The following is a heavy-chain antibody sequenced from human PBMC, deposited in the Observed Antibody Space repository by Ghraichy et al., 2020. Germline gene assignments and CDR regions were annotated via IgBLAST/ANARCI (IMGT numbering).Heavy chain of an antibody. D-gene: IGHD3-16*01. Sequence: SVKVSCKASGGTFSSYAISWVRQAPGQGLEWMGRIIPILGIANYAQKFQGRVTITADKSTSTAYMELSSLRSEDTAVYYCAREVAEVGGFDYWGQGTLVTVSS. CDR3: AREVAEVGGFDY. V-gene: IGHV1-69*04. CDR1: GGTFSSYA. CDR2: IIPILGIA. J-gene: IGHJ4*02.